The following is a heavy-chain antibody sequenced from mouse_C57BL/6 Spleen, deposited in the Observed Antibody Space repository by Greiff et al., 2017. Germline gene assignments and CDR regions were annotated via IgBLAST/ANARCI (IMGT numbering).Heavy chain of an antibody. D-gene: IGHD1-1*01. CDR2: LYPGSGST. V-gene: IGHV1-55*01. CDR3: ATDDYYGSIYAWFAY. CDR1: GYTFTSYW. Sequence: QVHVKQPGAELVKPGASVKMSCKASGYTFTSYWITWVKQRPGQGLEWIGDLYPGSGSTNYNEKFKSKATLTVDTSSSTAYMQLSSLTSEDSAVYYCATDDYYGSIYAWFAYWGQGTLVTVSA. J-gene: IGHJ3*01.